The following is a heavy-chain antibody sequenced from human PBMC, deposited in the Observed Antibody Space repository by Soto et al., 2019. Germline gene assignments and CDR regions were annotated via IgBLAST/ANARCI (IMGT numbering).Heavy chain of an antibody. CDR2: IYYSGST. CDR1: NGSLSSNY. Sequence: PSETLSLTCTVSNGSLSSNYWSWIRQSPGKGLEWIGNIYYSGSTNYNPSLKSRVTMSVDTSKNQFTLKLSSVTAADTGVYFCARPFMVPVDFFDYWGQGXPVTVYS. D-gene: IGHD3-10*01. V-gene: IGHV4-59*01. J-gene: IGHJ4*02. CDR3: ARPFMVPVDFFDY.